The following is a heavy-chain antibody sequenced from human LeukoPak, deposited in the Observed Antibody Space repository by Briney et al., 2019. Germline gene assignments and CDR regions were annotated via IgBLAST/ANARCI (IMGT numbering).Heavy chain of an antibody. D-gene: IGHD6-13*01. CDR2: ICYSGST. CDR1: GGSVSSGCYY. Sequence: PSETLSLTCTVSGGSVSSGCYYWSWLRQPPGKGLEWIGYICYSGSTNYNPSLKSRVTISVDTSKNQFSLKLSSVTAADTAVYYCARVGSSSWTVRYWGQGTLVSVSS. J-gene: IGHJ4*02. V-gene: IGHV4-61*01. CDR3: ARVGSSSWTVRY.